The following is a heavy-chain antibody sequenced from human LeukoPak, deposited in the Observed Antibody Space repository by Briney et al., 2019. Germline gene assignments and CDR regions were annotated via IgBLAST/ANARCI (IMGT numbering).Heavy chain of an antibody. CDR1: GFTFSSYW. Sequence: GGSLRLSCAASGFTFSSYWMSWVRQAPGKGLEWVANIKQDGSEKYYVDSVKGRFTISRDNAKNSLYLQMNSLRAEDTAVYYCARDQSAYCSSTSCYTQWNYWGQGTLVTVSS. D-gene: IGHD2-2*02. V-gene: IGHV3-7*01. J-gene: IGHJ4*02. CDR2: IKQDGSEK. CDR3: ARDQSAYCSSTSCYTQWNY.